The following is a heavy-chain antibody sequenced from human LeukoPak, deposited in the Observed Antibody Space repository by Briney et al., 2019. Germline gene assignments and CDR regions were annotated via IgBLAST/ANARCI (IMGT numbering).Heavy chain of an antibody. J-gene: IGHJ4*02. CDR3: AKTGQFDF. CDR1: GGSISSSC. Sequence: SETLSLTCTVSGGSISSSCWSWIRQPPGKGLEWIGSIYYSGSTNYNPSLKSRVTISVETSKNRFSLKLTSVIAADTALYYCAKTGQFDFWGQGTLVTVSS. CDR2: IYYSGST. V-gene: IGHV4-59*01.